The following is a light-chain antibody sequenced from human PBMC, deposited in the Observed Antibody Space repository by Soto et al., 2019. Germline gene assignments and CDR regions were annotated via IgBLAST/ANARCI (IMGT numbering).Light chain of an antibody. CDR3: QEDGCSPFT. Sequence: EIVLTQSPGTLSLSPGERATLSCRASQSVSSSYLAWYQQKPGQAPRLLIYCASSRATGIPDRFSGSGSGTDFYLTIMRREPEDFPEYYFQEDGCSPFTFGTRTTVHIK. V-gene: IGKV3-20*01. CDR1: QSVSSSY. J-gene: IGKJ3*01. CDR2: CAS.